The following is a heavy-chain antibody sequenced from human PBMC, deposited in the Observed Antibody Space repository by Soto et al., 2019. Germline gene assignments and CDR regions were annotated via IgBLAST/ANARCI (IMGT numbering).Heavy chain of an antibody. CDR2: ISGSGESI. J-gene: IGHJ6*02. CDR3: ARDRHGSDWYTYYFYTLAV. V-gene: IGHV3-23*01. D-gene: IGHD6-13*01. CDR1: GFIFSDYA. Sequence: EVQLLESGGGLVQPGESLRLSCAASGFIFSDYAMTWVRQAPGKGLEWVSGISGSGESISYADSVEGRFTISRDNSKNTLYLQMNSLRGEDTAVYYCARDRHGSDWYTYYFYTLAVWGQGTTVTVSS.